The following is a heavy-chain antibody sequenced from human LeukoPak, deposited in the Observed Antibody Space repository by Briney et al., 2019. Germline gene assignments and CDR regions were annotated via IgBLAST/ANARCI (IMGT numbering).Heavy chain of an antibody. D-gene: IGHD6-19*01. CDR3: AKDSGSGWYYFDY. CDR2: ISYDGSNK. Sequence: GGSLRLSCAASGFTFSNYGMHWVRLAPGKGLEWVALISYDGSNKYYADSVKGRFTISRDNSKNTLYLQMNSLRAEDTAVYYCAKDSGSGWYYFDYWGQGTLVTVSS. CDR1: GFTFSNYG. V-gene: IGHV3-30*18. J-gene: IGHJ4*02.